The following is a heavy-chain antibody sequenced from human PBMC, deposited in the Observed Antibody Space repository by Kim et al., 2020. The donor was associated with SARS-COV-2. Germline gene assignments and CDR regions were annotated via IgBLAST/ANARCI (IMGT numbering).Heavy chain of an antibody. D-gene: IGHD2-2*01. J-gene: IGHJ6*02. V-gene: IGHV3-33*01. CDR3: ARSLVYYGMDV. Sequence: NKYYADSVEGRFTISRDKSKNTLYLQMNSLRAEDTAVYYCARSLVYYGMDVWGQGTTVTVSS. CDR2: NK.